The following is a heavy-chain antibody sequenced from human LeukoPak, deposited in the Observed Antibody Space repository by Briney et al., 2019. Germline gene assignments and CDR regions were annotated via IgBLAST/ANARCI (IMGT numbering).Heavy chain of an antibody. D-gene: IGHD4-17*01. CDR3: ARARLDYGDYYYYYGMDV. CDR2: ISSSGSTI. J-gene: IGHJ6*02. V-gene: IGHV3-48*03. CDR1: GFTFSSYE. Sequence: GALRLSCAASGFTFSSYEMNWVRQAPGKGLEWVSYISSSGSTIYYADSVKGRFTISRDNAKNSLYLQMNSLRAEDTAVYYCARARLDYGDYYYYYGMDVWGQGTMVTVSS.